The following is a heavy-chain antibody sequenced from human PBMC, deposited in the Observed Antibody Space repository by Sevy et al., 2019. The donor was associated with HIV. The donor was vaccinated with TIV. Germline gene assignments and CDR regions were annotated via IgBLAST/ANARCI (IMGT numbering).Heavy chain of an antibody. J-gene: IGHJ6*02. CDR2: ISWNSGSI. V-gene: IGHV3-9*01. CDR1: GFTFDDYV. CDR3: AKATSGSIVATKTTYYYYYYGMDV. Sequence: GGSLRLSCAASGFTFDDYVMHWVRQAPGKGLEWVSGISWNSGSIGYADSVKGRFTISRDNAKNSLYLQMNSLRAEDTALYYCAKATSGSIVATKTTYYYYYYGMDVWGQGTTVTVSS. D-gene: IGHD5-12*01.